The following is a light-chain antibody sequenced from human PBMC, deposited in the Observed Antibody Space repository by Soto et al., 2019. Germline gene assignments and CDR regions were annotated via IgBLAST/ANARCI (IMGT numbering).Light chain of an antibody. Sequence: QSGLTQTASVSGSPGQSITMSCTGSRSDVGGYNLVSWYQQHPGKAPKLLISDDNKRPSRVSDRFSGSKSGNTASLTISGLQAEDEGDYYCSSYAGRITLVFGGGTKVTVL. V-gene: IGLV2-23*01. CDR1: RSDVGGYNL. CDR3: SSYAGRITLV. CDR2: DDN. J-gene: IGLJ2*01.